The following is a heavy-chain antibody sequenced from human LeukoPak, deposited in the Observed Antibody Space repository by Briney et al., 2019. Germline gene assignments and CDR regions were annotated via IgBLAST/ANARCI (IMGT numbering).Heavy chain of an antibody. J-gene: IGHJ4*02. CDR1: GFTFSGSA. CDR2: IRSKANSYAT. Sequence: GGSLRLSCAASGFTFSGSAMRWVRQASGKGLEWVGRIRSKANSYATAYAASVKGRFTISRDDSKNTAYLQMNSLKTEDTAVYYCTRPVGYCSGGSCVDYWGQGTLVTVSS. CDR3: TRPVGYCSGGSCVDY. V-gene: IGHV3-73*01. D-gene: IGHD2-15*01.